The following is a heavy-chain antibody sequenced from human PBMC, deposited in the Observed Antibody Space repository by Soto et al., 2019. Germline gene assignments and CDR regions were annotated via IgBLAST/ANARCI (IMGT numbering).Heavy chain of an antibody. J-gene: IGHJ3*02. CDR2: IKQDGSEK. CDR1: GFTFSSYW. V-gene: IGHV3-7*01. CDR3: ARDLGIAARDAFDI. Sequence: GGSLILSCAASGFTFSSYWMSWVRQAPGKGLEWVANIKQDGSEKYYVDSVKGRFTISRDNAKNSLYLQMNSLRAEDTAVYYCARDLGIAARDAFDIWGQGTMVTVSS. D-gene: IGHD6-6*01.